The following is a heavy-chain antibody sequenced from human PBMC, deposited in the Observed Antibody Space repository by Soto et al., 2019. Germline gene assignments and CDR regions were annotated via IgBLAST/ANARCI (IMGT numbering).Heavy chain of an antibody. CDR2: IDGNDGK. CDR3: ARTMRSTGTFEY. Sequence: ESGPTLVNPTQTLTLTCTLSGFSLVTGGERVSWIRQPPGQALEWLARIDGNDGKYYTPSLKTRLTISKDNSKNQVVLTMTNMDPVDTASYYSARTMRSTGTFEYWGQGALVTVSS. CDR1: GFSLVTGGER. V-gene: IGHV2-70*04. D-gene: IGHD1-1*01. J-gene: IGHJ4*02.